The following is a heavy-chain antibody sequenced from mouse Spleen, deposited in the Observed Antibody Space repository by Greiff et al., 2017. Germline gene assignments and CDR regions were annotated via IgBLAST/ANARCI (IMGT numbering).Heavy chain of an antibody. V-gene: IGHV5-9-2*01. CDR3: ARDLTTVVATGAMDY. D-gene: IGHD1-1*01. Sequence: EVKVEESGGGLVKPGGSLKLSCAASGFTFSSYGMSWVRQTPEKRLEWVATISGGGSYTYYPDSVKGRFTISRDNAKNNLYLQMSRLRSEDTALYYCARDLTTVVATGAMDYWGQGTSVTVSS. CDR2: ISGGGSYT. J-gene: IGHJ4*01. CDR1: GFTFSSYG.